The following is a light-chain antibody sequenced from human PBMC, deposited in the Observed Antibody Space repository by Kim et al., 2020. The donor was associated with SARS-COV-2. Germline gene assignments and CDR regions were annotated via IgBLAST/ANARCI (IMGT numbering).Light chain of an antibody. CDR3: QQRSNWIT. Sequence: EIVLTQSPATLPLSPGERATLSCRASQSVSSYLAWYQQKPGKAPRLLIYDASNRATGIPARFSGSGSGTDFTLTISSLEPEDFAVYYCQQRSNWITFGQGTRLEIK. CDR1: QSVSSY. J-gene: IGKJ5*01. V-gene: IGKV3-11*01. CDR2: DAS.